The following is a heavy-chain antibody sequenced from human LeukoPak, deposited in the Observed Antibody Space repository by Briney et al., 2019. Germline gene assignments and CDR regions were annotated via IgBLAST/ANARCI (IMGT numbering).Heavy chain of an antibody. CDR1: GGSISSYY. V-gene: IGHV4-59*08. Sequence: PSETLSLTCTVSGGSISSYYWSWIRQPPGKGLEWIGYIYYSGGTNYNPSLKSRVTISVDTSKNQFSLKLSSVTAADTAVYYCARRQRYYFDYWGQGTLVTVSS. CDR2: IYYSGGT. J-gene: IGHJ4*02. D-gene: IGHD6-25*01. CDR3: ARRQRYYFDY.